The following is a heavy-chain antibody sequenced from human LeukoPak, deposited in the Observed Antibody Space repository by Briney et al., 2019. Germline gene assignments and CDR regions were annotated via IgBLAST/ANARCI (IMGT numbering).Heavy chain of an antibody. J-gene: IGHJ4*02. CDR3: ARLYEMAVAGTHFDY. D-gene: IGHD6-19*01. Sequence: GEPLKISCKRPGYTFTSYWIGWGRQMPGKGLEWMGIIYPGDFDTRYSPSFQGHVTISAHKHIRTPYLQWRSLKASDTAMYYCARLYEMAVAGTHFDYWGQGPLVTVSS. CDR1: GYTFTSYW. CDR2: IYPGDFDT. V-gene: IGHV5-51*01.